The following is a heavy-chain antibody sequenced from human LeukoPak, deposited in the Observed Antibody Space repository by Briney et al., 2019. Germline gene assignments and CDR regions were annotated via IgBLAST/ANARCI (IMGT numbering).Heavy chain of an antibody. CDR2: ISPSSRSI. CDR1: GFNFNTHN. Sequence: PGGSLRLSCAAAGFNFNTHNMSWVRQAPGKGLEWLSYISPSSRSIYYADSVRGRFTISRDNDKNSLYLQMDSLRAEDTAVYYCAREPDYGDYALDYWGQGTLVTVSS. D-gene: IGHD4-17*01. CDR3: AREPDYGDYALDY. J-gene: IGHJ4*02. V-gene: IGHV3-48*01.